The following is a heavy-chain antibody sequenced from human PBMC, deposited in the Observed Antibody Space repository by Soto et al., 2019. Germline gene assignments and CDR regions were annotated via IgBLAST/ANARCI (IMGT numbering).Heavy chain of an antibody. V-gene: IGHV4-4*07. D-gene: IGHD5-18*01. CDR1: GGSIRGHY. J-gene: IGHJ5*02. CDR3: ARDSQLWFDP. Sequence: QVQLQESGPGLLKPSETLSLTCTVSGGSIRGHYWSWIRQPAGKGPQWIGRIYASGSSNYNPSLKSRVTLSVDTSKSQISLKMTSVTAADTAVYYCARDSQLWFDPWGQGTLVTVSS. CDR2: IYASGSS.